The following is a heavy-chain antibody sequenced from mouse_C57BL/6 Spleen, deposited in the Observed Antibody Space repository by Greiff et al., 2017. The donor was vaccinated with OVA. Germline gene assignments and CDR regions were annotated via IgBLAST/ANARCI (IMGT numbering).Heavy chain of an antibody. V-gene: IGHV1-61*01. CDR1: GYTFTSYW. CDR3: AREGLPWYFGV. CDR2: IYPSDSET. J-gene: IGHJ1*03. D-gene: IGHD2-2*01. Sequence: VQLQQPGAELVRPGSSVKLSCKASGYTFTSYWMDWVKQRPGQGLEWIGNIYPSDSETHYNQKFKDKATLTVDKSSSTAYMQLSSLTSEDSAIYYCAREGLPWYFGVWGTGTTVTVSS.